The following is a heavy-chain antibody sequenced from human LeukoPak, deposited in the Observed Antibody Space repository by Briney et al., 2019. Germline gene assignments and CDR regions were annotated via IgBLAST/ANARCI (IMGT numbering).Heavy chain of an antibody. CDR3: TRDLYLERRQLVDY. V-gene: IGHV3-49*04. Sequence: GGSLRLSCAASGFTFSTYSMNWVRQAPGKGLEWVGFIRSKAYGGTTEYAASVKGRFTISRDDSKSIAYLQMNSLKTEDTAVYYCTRDLYLERRQLVDYWGQGTLVTVSS. CDR2: IRSKAYGGTT. CDR1: GFTFSTYS. J-gene: IGHJ4*02. D-gene: IGHD6-13*01.